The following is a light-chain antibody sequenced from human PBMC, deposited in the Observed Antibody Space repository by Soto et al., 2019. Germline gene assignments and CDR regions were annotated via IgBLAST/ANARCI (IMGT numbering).Light chain of an antibody. CDR1: QTVSSN. CDR2: GAS. J-gene: IGKJ3*01. CDR3: QQYDTPFT. V-gene: IGKV3-15*01. Sequence: EIVMTQSPGTLSVSPGERATLSCSASQTVSSNLAWYQHKPGQGPRLLIYGASTRATGVPARFSGSGSGTDFTFTISSLQSEDIATYYCQQYDTPFTFGPGTKVDV.